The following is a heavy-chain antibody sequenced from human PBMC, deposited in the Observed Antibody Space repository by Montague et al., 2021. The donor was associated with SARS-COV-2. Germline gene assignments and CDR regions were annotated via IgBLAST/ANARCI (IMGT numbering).Heavy chain of an antibody. J-gene: IGHJ4*02. CDR1: GDSVSSNSAA. Sequence: CAISGDSVSSNSAAWNWIRQSPSRGLEWLGRTYYRSKWYYGYAVSLKSRITINPDTSKNQFSLQVKSMTPEDTAVYYCALAVAGRGGYDYWGQGTLVTVSP. V-gene: IGHV6-1*01. CDR2: TYYRSKWYY. D-gene: IGHD6-19*01. CDR3: ALAVAGRGGYDY.